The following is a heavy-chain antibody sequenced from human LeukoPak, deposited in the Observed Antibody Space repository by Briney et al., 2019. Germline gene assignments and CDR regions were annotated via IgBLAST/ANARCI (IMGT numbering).Heavy chain of an antibody. D-gene: IGHD6-19*01. V-gene: IGHV4-34*01. CDR3: ARAKQWLQPTYYFDY. Sequence: SETLSLTCAVYGGSFSGYYWSWIRQPPGKGLEWIGEINHSGSTNYNPSLKSRVTISVDTSKNQFSLKLSSVTAADTAVYYCARAKQWLQPTYYFDYWGQGTLVIVSS. CDR1: GGSFSGYY. CDR2: INHSGST. J-gene: IGHJ4*02.